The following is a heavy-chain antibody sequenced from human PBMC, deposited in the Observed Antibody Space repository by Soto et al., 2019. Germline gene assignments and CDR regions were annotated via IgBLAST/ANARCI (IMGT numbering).Heavy chain of an antibody. D-gene: IGHD3-22*01. J-gene: IGHJ5*02. CDR2: FDPEDGET. Sequence: QVQMVQSEAEVKKPGASVKVSCKVSGNTLNDLFMHWVRQAPGKGLEWVGGFDPEDGETIYAPKFQGRVTITEDTSTETAYLELHSLRSEDTAVYYCAPYYVDASGHYWNWFDPWGQGTLVTVSS. V-gene: IGHV1-24*01. CDR1: GNTLNDLF. CDR3: APYYVDASGHYWNWFDP.